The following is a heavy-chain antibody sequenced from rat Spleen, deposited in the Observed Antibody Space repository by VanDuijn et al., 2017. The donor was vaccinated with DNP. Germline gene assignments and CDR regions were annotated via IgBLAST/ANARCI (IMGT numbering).Heavy chain of an antibody. CDR3: ATNSGSFDY. D-gene: IGHD4-3*01. V-gene: IGHV2S63*01. J-gene: IGHJ2*01. CDR1: GFSLTDYS. CDR2: IWTGGST. Sequence: VQLKESGPGLVQPSQTLSLTCTVSGFSLTDYSVHWVRQPPGKGLEWMGVIWTGGSTTYNSLLKSRLSISRDTSKSQVFLKMNSLQTEDTATYYCATNSGSFDYWGQGVMVTVSS.